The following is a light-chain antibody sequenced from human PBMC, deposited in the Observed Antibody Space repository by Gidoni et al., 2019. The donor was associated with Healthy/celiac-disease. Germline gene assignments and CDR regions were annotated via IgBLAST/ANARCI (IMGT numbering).Light chain of an antibody. V-gene: IGKV1-39*01. CDR3: QQSYSTPFP. Sequence: DIQMTQSPSSLSASVGDRVTITCRARQSISSYLHWYQQKPGNAPKLLIYAASSLQSGVPSRFSGSGSGTDFTLTISSLQPEDFATYYCQQSYSTPFPFGPGTKVDIK. CDR1: QSISSY. CDR2: AAS. J-gene: IGKJ3*01.